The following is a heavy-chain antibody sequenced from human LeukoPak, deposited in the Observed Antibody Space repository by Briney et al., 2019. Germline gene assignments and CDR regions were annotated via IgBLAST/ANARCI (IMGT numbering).Heavy chain of an antibody. Sequence: SVKVSCKASGGTFSSYAISWVRQAPGQGLEWMGGIIPIFGTANYAQKFQGRVTITADESTSTAYMELSGLRSEDTAVYYCARGNSSSWYSGAWFDPWGQGTLVTVSS. CDR1: GGTFSSYA. CDR2: IIPIFGTA. V-gene: IGHV1-69*13. D-gene: IGHD6-13*01. J-gene: IGHJ5*02. CDR3: ARGNSSSWYSGAWFDP.